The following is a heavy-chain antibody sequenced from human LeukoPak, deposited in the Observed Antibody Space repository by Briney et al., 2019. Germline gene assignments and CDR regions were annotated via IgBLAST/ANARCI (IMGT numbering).Heavy chain of an antibody. CDR1: GGSMNSYY. CDR3: ARGDSTVTIDY. Sequence: SETLSLTCSVSGGSMNSYYWSWIRQSPGKGLEWIGYIYYSGSTNYNPSLKSRVTISVDTSKNQFSLKLSSVTAADTAVYYCARGDSTVTIDYWGQGTLVTVSS. J-gene: IGHJ4*02. D-gene: IGHD4-17*01. CDR2: IYYSGST. V-gene: IGHV4-59*12.